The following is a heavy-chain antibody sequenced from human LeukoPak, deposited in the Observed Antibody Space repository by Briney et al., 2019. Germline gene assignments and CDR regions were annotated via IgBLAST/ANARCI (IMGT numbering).Heavy chain of an antibody. CDR1: GYSISSGYY. J-gene: IGHJ4*02. V-gene: IGHV4-38-2*02. CDR2: IYHSGST. Sequence: PSETLSLTCTVSGYSISSGYYWGWIRQPPGKGLEWIGSIYHSGSTYYNPSLKSRVTISVDTSKNQFSLKLSFVTAADTAVYYCARRGYCSGGSCLLDYWGQGTLVTVSS. CDR3: ARRGYCSGGSCLLDY. D-gene: IGHD2-15*01.